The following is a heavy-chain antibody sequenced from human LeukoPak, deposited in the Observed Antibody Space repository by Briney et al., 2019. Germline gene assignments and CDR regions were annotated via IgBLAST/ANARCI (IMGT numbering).Heavy chain of an antibody. CDR3: ARGRPHGNDY. Sequence: GGSLTLSCAASGFTFSSYWMNWVRQAPGKGLVWVSRIASDGSSTTYADSVKGRFSISRDNAKNTLYLQMNSLRVEDTAVYYCARGRPHGNDYWGQGTLVTVSS. CDR2: IASDGSST. CDR1: GFTFSSYW. J-gene: IGHJ4*02. D-gene: IGHD4-23*01. V-gene: IGHV3-74*01.